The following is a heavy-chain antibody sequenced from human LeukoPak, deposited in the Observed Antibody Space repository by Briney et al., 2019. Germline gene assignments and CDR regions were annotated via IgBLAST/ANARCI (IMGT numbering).Heavy chain of an antibody. J-gene: IGHJ4*02. V-gene: IGHV4-61*02. CDR1: GGSISSGSYY. CDR2: IYTSGST. CDR3: ARLRNYYDSSGYLDY. D-gene: IGHD3-22*01. Sequence: SQTLSLTCTVSGGSISSGSYYWSWIRQPAGKGLEWIGRIYTSGSTNYNPSLKSRVTISVDTSKNQFSLKLSSVTAADTAVYYCARLRNYYDSSGYLDYWGQGTLVTVSS.